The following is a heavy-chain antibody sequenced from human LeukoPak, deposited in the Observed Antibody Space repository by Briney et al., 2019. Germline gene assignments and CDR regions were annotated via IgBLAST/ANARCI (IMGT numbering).Heavy chain of an antibody. V-gene: IGHV3-23*01. CDR2: INERGTST. CDR1: GFRLRNYA. Sequence: QPGGSLRLSCVVSGFRLRNYAMTWFRQAPGKGLEWVSYINERGTSTAYADSVKGRFTISRDTSLNTLYLQMNNLRAEDTAVYFCAKRGVVIRGLLVIGYHQEAYHYDFWGKGVMVTVSS. D-gene: IGHD3-10*01. CDR3: AKRGVVIRGLLVIGYHQEAYHYDF. J-gene: IGHJ4*02.